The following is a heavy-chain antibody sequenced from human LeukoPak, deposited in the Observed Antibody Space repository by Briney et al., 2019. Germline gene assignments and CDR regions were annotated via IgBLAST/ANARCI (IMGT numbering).Heavy chain of an antibody. J-gene: IGHJ6*02. CDR3: ATAGSSELLWDYAMDV. V-gene: IGHV3-53*04. Sequence: GGSLRLSCAASGFTVSSNYMIWVRQAPGKGPEWVSLIYAGGSTYYADAVKGRFTISRHNSKNTLHLQMNSLRVEDTAVYYCATAGSSELLWDYAMDVWGQGTTVTVSS. CDR1: GFTVSSNY. D-gene: IGHD3-10*01. CDR2: IYAGGST.